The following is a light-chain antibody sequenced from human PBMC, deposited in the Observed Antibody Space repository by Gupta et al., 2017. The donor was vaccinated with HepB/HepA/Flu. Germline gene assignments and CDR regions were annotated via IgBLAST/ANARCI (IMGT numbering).Light chain of an antibody. CDR1: KLGDKY. V-gene: IGLV3-1*01. Sequence: SPGQTASVTCSGDKLGDKYACWYQQKPGQSPVVVIYQDSKRPSGIPERFSGSNSGTTATPTTRGTEAMDDADYYCPAWASSNRVVFGGGTKLTVL. CDR2: QDS. CDR3: PAWASSNRVV. J-gene: IGLJ2*01.